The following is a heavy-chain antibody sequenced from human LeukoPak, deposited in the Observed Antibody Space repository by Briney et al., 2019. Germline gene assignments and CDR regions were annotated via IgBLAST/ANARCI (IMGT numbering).Heavy chain of an antibody. V-gene: IGHV1-18*01. J-gene: IGHJ4*02. Sequence: ASVKVSCKASGYTFTNYGITWVRRAPGQGLEWMGWISAYNGNTNYAQKLQGRVTMTTDTSTSTAYMELRSLRSDDTAVYYCARTDDSSGYYLSYFDYWGQGTLVTVSS. CDR1: GYTFTNYG. D-gene: IGHD3-22*01. CDR2: ISAYNGNT. CDR3: ARTDDSSGYYLSYFDY.